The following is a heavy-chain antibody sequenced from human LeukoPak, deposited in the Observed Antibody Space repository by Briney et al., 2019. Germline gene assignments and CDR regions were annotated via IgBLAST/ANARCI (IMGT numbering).Heavy chain of an antibody. Sequence: GGSLKLSWAASGFTFSTYGMHWVRQAPGKGLEWVAVIWYDGTNEYYADSVKGRFTISRDNSKNTLYLQMNSLRAEDTALYFCARDYGSGRGVEISYYHYGMDVWGQGTTVTVSS. CDR2: IWYDGTNE. CDR1: GFTFSTYG. D-gene: IGHD3-10*01. V-gene: IGHV3-33*01. J-gene: IGHJ6*02. CDR3: ARDYGSGRGVEISYYHYGMDV.